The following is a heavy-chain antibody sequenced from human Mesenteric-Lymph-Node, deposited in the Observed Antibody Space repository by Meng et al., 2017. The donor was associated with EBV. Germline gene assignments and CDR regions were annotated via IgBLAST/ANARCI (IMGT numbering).Heavy chain of an antibody. V-gene: IGHV2-5*02. J-gene: IGHJ5*02. CDR3: AHRTSNCFDP. Sequence: QITLKESGPSLVKPTQTLTLTCTFSGFSISTSGVGVGWIRQPPGKALEWLALIYWDDDKRYSPSLKTRLTITKDTSENQVVLTMTNMDPVDAATYYCAHRTSNCFDPWGQGTLVTVSS. CDR1: GFSISTSGVG. CDR2: IYWDDDK.